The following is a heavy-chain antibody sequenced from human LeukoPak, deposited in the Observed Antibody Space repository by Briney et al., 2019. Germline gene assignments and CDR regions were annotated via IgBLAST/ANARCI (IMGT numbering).Heavy chain of an antibody. V-gene: IGHV3-66*01. D-gene: IGHD6-13*01. CDR3: ARENIAAAGTDY. CDR1: GFTVSSNY. CDR2: IYSGGST. Sequence: GGSLRLSCAASGFTVSSNYMSWVRQAPGKGLGWVSVIYSGGSTYYADSVKGRFTISRDNSKNTLYLQMNSLRAEDTAVYYCARENIAAAGTDYWGQGTLVTVSS. J-gene: IGHJ4*02.